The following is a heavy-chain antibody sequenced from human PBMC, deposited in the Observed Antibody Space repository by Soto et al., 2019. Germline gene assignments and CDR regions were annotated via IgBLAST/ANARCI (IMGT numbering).Heavy chain of an antibody. CDR2: INAGNGNT. Sequence: QVQLVQSGAEVKKPGASVKGSCKDSGYTFTNYAMHWVRQAPGQRLEWMGWINAGNGNTKYSQKFQGRVTRTRDTSASTAYMELSSLRYEDTAVYCCARGPLLWGDVWGQGTTVTVSS. V-gene: IGHV1-3*01. CDR3: ARGPLLWGDV. J-gene: IGHJ6*02. CDR1: GYTFTNYA. D-gene: IGHD3-10*01.